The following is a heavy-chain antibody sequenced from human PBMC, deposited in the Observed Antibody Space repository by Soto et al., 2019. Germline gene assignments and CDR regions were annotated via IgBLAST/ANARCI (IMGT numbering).Heavy chain of an antibody. CDR1: GFTFSGFW. D-gene: IGHD1-26*01. V-gene: IGHV3-7*01. Sequence: GGSLRLSCADPGFTFSGFWMSWVREARGKGLAWVASMKQGGREKFYMDSVKGRFTISRDNAKNSLYLQMNSLRAEDTAVFFCVRITYSDVWIYDCWGQETLVTVSS. CDR3: VRITYSDVWIYDC. CDR2: MKQGGREK. J-gene: IGHJ4*01.